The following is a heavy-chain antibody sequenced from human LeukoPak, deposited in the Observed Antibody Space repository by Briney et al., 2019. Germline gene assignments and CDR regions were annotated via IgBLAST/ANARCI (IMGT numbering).Heavy chain of an antibody. J-gene: IGHJ6*02. CDR2: IYYSGST. Sequence: PSETLSLTCTVSGGSISSGDYYWSWIRQPPGKGLEWIGYIYYSGSTYYNPSLKSRVTISVDTSKNQFSLKLSSVTAADTAVYYCARDRGREDYGMDVWGQGTTVTVSS. CDR3: ARDRGREDYGMDV. D-gene: IGHD3-10*01. CDR1: GGSISSGDYY. V-gene: IGHV4-30-4*01.